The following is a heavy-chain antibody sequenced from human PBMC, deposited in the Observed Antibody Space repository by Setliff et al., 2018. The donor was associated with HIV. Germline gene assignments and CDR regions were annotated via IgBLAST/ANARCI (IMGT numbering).Heavy chain of an antibody. CDR1: GYTFTASA. V-gene: IGHV1-18*01. Sequence: ASVKVSCKASGYTFTASAISWVRQAPGQELQWMGWSHTYNGNVNYARKFRGRVTMTTDASTNTAFMELSNLRSDDTAIYYCAREFSWSAFYFDSWGQGTQVTVSS. J-gene: IGHJ4*02. CDR2: SHTYNGNV. CDR3: AREFSWSAFYFDS. D-gene: IGHD2-8*02.